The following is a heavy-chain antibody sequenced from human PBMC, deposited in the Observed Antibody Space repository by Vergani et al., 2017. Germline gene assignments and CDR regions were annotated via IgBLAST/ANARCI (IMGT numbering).Heavy chain of an antibody. J-gene: IGHJ4*02. CDR2: INHSGST. Sequence: QVQLQQWGAGLLKPSETLSLTCAVYGGSFSGYYWSWIRQPPGKGLEWIGEINHSGSTNYNPSLKSRVTISVDTSENQFSLKLSSVTAADTAVYYCARGPGWYYGGNPFGYWGQGTLVTVSS. V-gene: IGHV4-34*01. CDR3: ARGPGWYYGGNPFGY. D-gene: IGHD4-23*01. CDR1: GGSFSGYY.